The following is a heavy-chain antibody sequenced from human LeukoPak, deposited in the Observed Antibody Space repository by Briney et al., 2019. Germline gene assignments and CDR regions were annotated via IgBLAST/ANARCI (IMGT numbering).Heavy chain of an antibody. CDR2: IYPGDSDT. V-gene: IGHV5-51*01. J-gene: IGHJ4*02. CDR1: GYSFTSYW. CDR3: ARHDPTDYYDSSGYSPNFDY. D-gene: IGHD3-22*01. Sequence: GESLKISCKGSGYSFTSYWIGWVRQMPGKGLEWMGIIYPGDSDTRYGPSFQGQVTISADKSISTAYLQWSSLKASDTAMYYCARHDPTDYYDSSGYSPNFDYWGQGTLVTVSS.